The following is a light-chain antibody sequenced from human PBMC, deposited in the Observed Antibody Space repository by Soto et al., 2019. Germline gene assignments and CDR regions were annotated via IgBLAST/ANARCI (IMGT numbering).Light chain of an antibody. CDR2: AAS. Sequence: DIQITQSPSSLSASVGDRVTITCRESQGISTYLNWFQQKPGKAPELLIYAASSLQSAVPSRFSGSGSGTEFTLTISSLQPEDCATYDCQQSYRPPLTVGGGTKVEIK. J-gene: IGKJ4*01. CDR1: QGISTY. CDR3: QQSYRPPLT. V-gene: IGKV1-39*01.